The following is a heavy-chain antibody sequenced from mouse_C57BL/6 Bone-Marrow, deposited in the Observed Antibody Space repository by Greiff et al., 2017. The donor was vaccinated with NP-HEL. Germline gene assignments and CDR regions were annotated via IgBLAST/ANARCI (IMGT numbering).Heavy chain of an antibody. CDR3: AREGALAYAMDY. CDR1: GYTFTSYW. J-gene: IGHJ4*01. Sequence: VQLQQPGAELVMPGASVKLSCKASGYTFTSYWMHWVKQRPGQGLEWIGEIDPSDSYTNYNQKFKGKSTLTVDKSSSTAYMQLSSLTSEDSAVYYCAREGALAYAMDYWGQGTSGTVSS. V-gene: IGHV1-69*01. CDR2: IDPSDSYT.